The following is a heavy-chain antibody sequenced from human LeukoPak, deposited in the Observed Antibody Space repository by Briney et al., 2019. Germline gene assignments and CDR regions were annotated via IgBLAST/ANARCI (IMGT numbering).Heavy chain of an antibody. CDR3: ASRQDLGWHYDN. J-gene: IGHJ4*02. D-gene: IGHD6-19*01. Sequence: GGSLRLSCAASGFTFSSYAMSWVRQAPGKGLEWVSGFSGGGSSTYYADSVKGRFTISRDISKNTLYLQMNSPRAEDTAVYYCASRQDLGWHYDNWGQGTLVTISS. CDR2: FSGGGSST. V-gene: IGHV3-23*01. CDR1: GFTFSSYA.